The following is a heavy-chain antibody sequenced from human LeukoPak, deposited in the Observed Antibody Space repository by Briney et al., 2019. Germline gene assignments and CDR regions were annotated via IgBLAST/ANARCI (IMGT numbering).Heavy chain of an antibody. V-gene: IGHV1-24*01. Sequence: ASVKVSCKVSGYTLTELSMHWVRQAPGKGLEWMGGFDPEDGETIYAQKFQGRVTMTEDTSTDTAYMELSSLRSEDTAVYYCATVNQWSPQQQLVKEIDYWGQGTLVTVSS. CDR3: ATVNQWSPQQQLVKEIDY. CDR2: FDPEDGET. CDR1: GYTLTELS. J-gene: IGHJ4*02. D-gene: IGHD6-13*01.